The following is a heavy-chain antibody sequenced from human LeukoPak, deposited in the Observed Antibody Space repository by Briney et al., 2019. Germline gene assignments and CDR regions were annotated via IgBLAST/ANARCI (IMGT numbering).Heavy chain of an antibody. CDR2: INHSGST. D-gene: IGHD2-15*01. Sequence: SETLSLTCAVYGGSFSGYYWSWIRQPPGKGLEWIGEINHSGSTNYNPSLKSRVTISVDTSKNQFSLKLSSVTAADTAVYYCARYRGSGMDVWGQGTTVTVSS. CDR3: ARYRGSGMDV. V-gene: IGHV4-34*01. CDR1: GGSFSGYY. J-gene: IGHJ6*02.